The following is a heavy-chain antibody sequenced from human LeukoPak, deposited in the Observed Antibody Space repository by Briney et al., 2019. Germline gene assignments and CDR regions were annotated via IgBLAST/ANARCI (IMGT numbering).Heavy chain of an antibody. D-gene: IGHD3-10*01. CDR3: AKPARGYSYYGMDV. Sequence: GGSLRLSCAASGFTFSSYAMSWVRQAPGKGLEWVSAISGGGGSTYYADSVKGRFTISRDNSKNTLYLQMNSLRAEDTAVYYCAKPARGYSYYGMDVWGQGTTVTVSS. CDR2: ISGGGGST. CDR1: GFTFSSYA. V-gene: IGHV3-23*01. J-gene: IGHJ6*02.